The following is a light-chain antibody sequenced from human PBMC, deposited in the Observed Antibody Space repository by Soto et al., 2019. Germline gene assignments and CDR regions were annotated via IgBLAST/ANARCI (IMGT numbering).Light chain of an antibody. V-gene: IGLV1-51*01. CDR1: SSNIGKSY. CDR2: DNN. Sequence: QSVLTQPPSVSAAPGQKVTISCSGSSSNIGKSYVSWYHHLPGIAPKLLIYDNNKRPSGIPDRFSGSKSGTSATLGITGLQTGDEADYYCGTWDSSLSAVVFGGGTKVTVL. J-gene: IGLJ2*01. CDR3: GTWDSSLSAVV.